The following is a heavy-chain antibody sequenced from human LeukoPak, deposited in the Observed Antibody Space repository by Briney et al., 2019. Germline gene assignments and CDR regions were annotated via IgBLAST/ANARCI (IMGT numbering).Heavy chain of an antibody. V-gene: IGHV3-23*01. Sequence: PGGSLRLSCAASGFTFSNYGMTWVRQAPGKGLEWVSTISDSATRTYYADPVKGRFTISRDNSRNTLSLQMNSLRDEDSAMYYCAQNGGGSGTYYPYWGLGTLVTVSS. J-gene: IGHJ4*02. CDR1: GFTFSNYG. CDR3: AQNGGGSGTYYPY. D-gene: IGHD3-10*01. CDR2: ISDSATRT.